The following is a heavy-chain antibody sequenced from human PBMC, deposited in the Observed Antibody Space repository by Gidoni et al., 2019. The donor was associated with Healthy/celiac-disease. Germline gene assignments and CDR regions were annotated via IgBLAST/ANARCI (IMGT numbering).Heavy chain of an antibody. CDR1: GLTCTSYA. CDR2: ISGSGGST. Sequence: EVHLLAPGGGLVQPGGSLRLPCAASGLTCTSYAMSWVRHAPGKGLGWVSAISGSGGSTYYADSVKGRVTISRDNSKNTLYLQMNSLRAEDTAVYYCAKRIPLYGGKGHDAFDIWGQGTMVTVSS. J-gene: IGHJ3*02. CDR3: AKRIPLYGGKGHDAFDI. V-gene: IGHV3-23*01. D-gene: IGHD4-17*01.